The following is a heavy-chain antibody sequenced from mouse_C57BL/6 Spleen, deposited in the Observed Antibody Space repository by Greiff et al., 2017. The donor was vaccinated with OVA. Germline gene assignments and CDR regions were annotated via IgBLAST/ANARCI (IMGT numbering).Heavy chain of an antibody. V-gene: IGHV3-6*01. CDR1: GYSITSGYY. CDR2: ISYDGSN. D-gene: IGHD2-3*01. Sequence: EVKLMESGPGLVKPSQSLSLTCSVTGYSITSGYYWNWIRQFPGNKLEWMGYISYDGSNNYNPSLKNRISITRDTSKNQFFLKLNSVTTEDTATYYCARVDGYYGYFDVWGTGTTVTVSS. CDR3: ARVDGYYGYFDV. J-gene: IGHJ1*03.